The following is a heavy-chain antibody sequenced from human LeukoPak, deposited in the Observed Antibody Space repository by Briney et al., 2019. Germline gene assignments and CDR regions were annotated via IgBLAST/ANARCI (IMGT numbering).Heavy chain of an antibody. CDR2: INHSGST. J-gene: IGHJ4*02. Sequence: SETLSLTCAVYGGSFSGYYWSWIRQPPGKGLEWIGEINHSGSTNYNPSLKSRVTISVDTSKNQFSLKLSSVTAADTAVYYCARGIGGGPYYYGSGSYPDYWGQGTLVTVSS. V-gene: IGHV4-34*01. CDR3: ARGIGGGPYYYGSGSYPDY. CDR1: GGSFSGYY. D-gene: IGHD3-10*01.